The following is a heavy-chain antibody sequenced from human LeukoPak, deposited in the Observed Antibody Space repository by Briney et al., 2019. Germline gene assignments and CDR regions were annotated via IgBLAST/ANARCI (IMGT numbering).Heavy chain of an antibody. CDR1: GGSFSGYY. Sequence: SETLSLTCAVYGGSFSGYYWSWIRQSPGKGLEWIGEINHSGSTNYNPSLKSRVTISVDTSKNQFSLKLSSVTAADTAVYYCARGGTGYHLLPTKKDYSYYYMDVWDKGTTVTVSS. CDR2: INHSGST. J-gene: IGHJ6*03. V-gene: IGHV4-34*01. CDR3: ARGGTGYHLLPTKKDYSYYYMDV. D-gene: IGHD2-2*01.